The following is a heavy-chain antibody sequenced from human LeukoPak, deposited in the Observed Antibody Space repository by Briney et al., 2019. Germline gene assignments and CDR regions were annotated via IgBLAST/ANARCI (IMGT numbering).Heavy chain of an antibody. Sequence: SSETLSLTCTVSGGSISSSSYYWGWIRQPPGKGLEWIGYIYYSGSTNYNPSLKSRVTISVDTSKNQFSLKLSSVTAADTAVYYCAGSDFWSGYYMLDYWGQGTLVTVSS. CDR1: GGSISSSSYY. CDR2: IYYSGST. CDR3: AGSDFWSGYYMLDY. J-gene: IGHJ4*02. V-gene: IGHV4-61*05. D-gene: IGHD3-3*01.